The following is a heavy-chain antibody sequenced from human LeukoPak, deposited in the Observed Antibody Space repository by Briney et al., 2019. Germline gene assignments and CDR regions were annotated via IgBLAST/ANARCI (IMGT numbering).Heavy chain of an antibody. CDR1: GYTFTGYY. CDR3: AREGGIAAAGTWWLNYYYYYYMDV. Sequence: GASVKVSCKASGYTFTGYYMHWVRQAPGQGLEWMGWISAYNGNTNYAQKLQGRVTMTTDTSTSTAYMELRSLRSDDTAVYYCAREGGIAAAGTWWLNYYYYYYMDVWGKGTTVTISS. J-gene: IGHJ6*03. V-gene: IGHV1-18*04. CDR2: ISAYNGNT. D-gene: IGHD6-13*01.